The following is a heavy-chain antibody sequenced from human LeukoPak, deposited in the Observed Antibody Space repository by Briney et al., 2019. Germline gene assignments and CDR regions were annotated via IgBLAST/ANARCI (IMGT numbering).Heavy chain of an antibody. D-gene: IGHD2-15*01. CDR1: GNSISSGDNY. Sequence: PSETLSLTCTVSGNSISSGDNYWSWIRQPAGKGLEWIGRIYTSGSTNYNPSLKSRVTISVDTSKNQFSLKLSSVTAADTAVYYCARAGGYCSGGSCYYYYYYMDVWGKGTTVTVSS. CDR3: ARAGGYCSGGSCYYYYYYMDV. J-gene: IGHJ6*03. V-gene: IGHV4-61*02. CDR2: IYTSGST.